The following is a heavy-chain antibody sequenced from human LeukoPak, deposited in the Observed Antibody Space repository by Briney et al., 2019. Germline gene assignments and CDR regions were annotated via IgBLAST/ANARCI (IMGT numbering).Heavy chain of an antibody. J-gene: IGHJ6*02. CDR3: ARALEPFRYYYGMDV. Sequence: SQTLSLTCAISGDSVSSNSAAWNWIRQSPSRGLEWLGRTYYKSKWFNDYAVSVKGRITISPGTSKNQFSLQLNSVTPEDTAVYYCARALEPFRYYYGMDVWGQGTTVTVSS. CDR1: GDSVSSNSAA. CDR2: TYYKSKWFN. V-gene: IGHV6-1*01. D-gene: IGHD1-1*01.